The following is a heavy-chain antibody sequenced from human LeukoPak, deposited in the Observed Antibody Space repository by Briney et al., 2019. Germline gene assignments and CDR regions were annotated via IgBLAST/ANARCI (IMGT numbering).Heavy chain of an antibody. D-gene: IGHD3-10*01. CDR3: ARLLGSVSFSDV. CDR1: GYSIASGYH. J-gene: IGHJ4*02. V-gene: IGHV4-38-2*02. Sequence: SETLSLTXIVSGYSIASGYHWDWIRETPGKGLERIGTMYHSGNINYNPSLKSRVTVSVDTSKNQFSLKLDSVTAADTAVFYCARLLGSVSFSDVWGQGILVTVSS. CDR2: MYHSGNI.